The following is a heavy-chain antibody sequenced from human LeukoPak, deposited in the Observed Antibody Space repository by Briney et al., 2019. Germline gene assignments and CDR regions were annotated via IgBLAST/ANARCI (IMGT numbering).Heavy chain of an antibody. CDR1: GFTFSNYA. CDR2: IHYSGGST. CDR3: AKKATLTTFDY. V-gene: IGHV3-23*01. D-gene: IGHD4-11*01. Sequence: PGGSLRLSCAASGFTFSNYAMSWVRQAPGKGLEWVSSIHYSGGSTYYADSVKGRFTISRDNAKNSLCLRMDSLRAEDTAVYYCAKKATLTTFDYWGQGTLVTVPS. J-gene: IGHJ4*02.